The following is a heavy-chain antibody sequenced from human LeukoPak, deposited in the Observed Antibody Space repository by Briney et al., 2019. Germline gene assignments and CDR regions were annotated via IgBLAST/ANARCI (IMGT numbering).Heavy chain of an antibody. J-gene: IGHJ5*02. CDR2: INHRGST. CDR1: GGSFSGYY. V-gene: IGHV4-34*01. D-gene: IGHD2-2*01. CDR3: ASRLLGCCSSSFDP. Sequence: MSSETLSLTCAVYGGSFSGYYWSWIRQPPGKGLEWIGEINHRGSTNYNPSLKSRVTISVDTSKNQFSLKLSSVTAADTAVYYCASRLLGCCSSSFDPWGQGTLVTVSS.